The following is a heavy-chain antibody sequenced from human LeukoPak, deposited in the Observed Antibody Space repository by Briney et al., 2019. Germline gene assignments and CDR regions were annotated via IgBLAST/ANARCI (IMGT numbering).Heavy chain of an antibody. D-gene: IGHD6-13*01. Sequence: PGGSLRLSCAASGFTFSSYSMNWIRQPPGKGLEWIGNIYYSGSTYYNPSLKSRVTISEDTSKNQFSLKLSSVTAADTAVYYCARRSSSWYSKIDSWGQGTLVTVSS. J-gene: IGHJ4*02. CDR1: GFTFSSYS. CDR2: IYYSGST. V-gene: IGHV4-39*01. CDR3: ARRSSSWYSKIDS.